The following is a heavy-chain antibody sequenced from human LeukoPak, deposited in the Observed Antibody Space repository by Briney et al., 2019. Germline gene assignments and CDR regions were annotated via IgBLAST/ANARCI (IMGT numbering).Heavy chain of an antibody. V-gene: IGHV5-51*01. J-gene: IGHJ4*02. D-gene: IGHD3-22*01. Sequence: GESLKISCKGSGYSFTSNWIGWVRQMPGKGLEWMGIIYPGDSDTRYNPSFQGQVTISADKSISTANLQWSSLKASDTAMYYCARCISSGYYYSDYWGQGTLVTVSS. CDR1: GYSFTSNW. CDR2: IYPGDSDT. CDR3: ARCISSGYYYSDY.